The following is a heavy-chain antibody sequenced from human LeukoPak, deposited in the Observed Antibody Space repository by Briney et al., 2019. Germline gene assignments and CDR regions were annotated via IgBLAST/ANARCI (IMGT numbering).Heavy chain of an antibody. Sequence: SETLSLTCTVSGGSINNSYWTWIRQPPGKGLEWIGHIYYSGSTNYSPSLKSRVTISVDTSKNQFSLKLSSVTAADTAVYYCARLSSLANIAARGRTWLDPWGQGSLVTVSS. CDR3: ARLSSLANIAARGRTWLDP. CDR2: IYYSGST. J-gene: IGHJ5*02. D-gene: IGHD6-6*01. CDR1: GGSINNSY. V-gene: IGHV4-59*01.